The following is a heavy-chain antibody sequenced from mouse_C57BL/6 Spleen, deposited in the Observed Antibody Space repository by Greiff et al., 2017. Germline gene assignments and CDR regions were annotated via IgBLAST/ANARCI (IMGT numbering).Heavy chain of an antibody. V-gene: IGHV1-63*01. CDR3: ASSDASSGSPFAY. CDR2: IYPGGGYT. J-gene: IGHJ3*01. D-gene: IGHD3-2*02. Sequence: VKLVESGAELVRPGTSVKMSCKASGYTFTNYWIGWAKQRPGHGLEWIGDIYPGGGYTNYNEKFKGKATLTADKSSSTAYMPFSSLTSEDSSIYYCASSDASSGSPFAYWGQGTLVTVSA. CDR1: GYTFTNYW.